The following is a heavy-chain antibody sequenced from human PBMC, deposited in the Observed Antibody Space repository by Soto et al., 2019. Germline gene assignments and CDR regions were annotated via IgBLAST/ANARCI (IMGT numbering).Heavy chain of an antibody. CDR3: ARQSCRRSGDLFHGLDV. Sequence: PSETLSLTCAVHGGSFSGYYWDWIRQPPGKGLEWIGEVNHGGTSNYNPSLKSRAIISVDTSKNQFSLKLTSVTAEDTALYFCARQSCRRSGDLFHGLDVWCQGNTVSVS. J-gene: IGHJ6*02. CDR2: VNHGGTS. V-gene: IGHV4-34*01. CDR1: GGSFSGYY. D-gene: IGHD3-10*01.